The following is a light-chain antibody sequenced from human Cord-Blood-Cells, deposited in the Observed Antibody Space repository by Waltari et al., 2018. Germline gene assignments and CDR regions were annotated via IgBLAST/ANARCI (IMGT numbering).Light chain of an antibody. CDR2: DVS. CDR3: SSYTSSSTVV. Sequence: QSALTQPASVSGSPGQSITISCTGTSSDVGGYNYVSLYQQHPGKAPKLMIYDVSNRHSGVSNRFSGSTSGNTASLTISGLQAEDEADYYCSSYTSSSTVVFGGGTKLTVL. J-gene: IGLJ2*01. CDR1: SSDVGGYNY. V-gene: IGLV2-14*01.